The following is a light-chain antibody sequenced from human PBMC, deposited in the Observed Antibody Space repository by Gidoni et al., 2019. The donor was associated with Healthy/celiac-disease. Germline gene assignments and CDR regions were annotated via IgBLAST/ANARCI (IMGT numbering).Light chain of an antibody. V-gene: IGKV1-39*01. CDR2: AAS. J-gene: IGKJ4*01. CDR1: QSISSY. Sequence: QMPQSPSSLSASVGARVTITCRASQSISSYLNWYQQKPGKAPKLLIYAASSLQSGVPSRFSGSGSGTDFTLTISSLQPEDFATYYWQQSYSTLLTFGGGTKVEIK. CDR3: QQSYSTLLT.